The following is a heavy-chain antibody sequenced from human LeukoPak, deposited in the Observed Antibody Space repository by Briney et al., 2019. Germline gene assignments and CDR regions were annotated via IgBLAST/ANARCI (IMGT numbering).Heavy chain of an antibody. J-gene: IGHJ4*02. D-gene: IGHD3-16*02. CDR3: ARYDVWGTYRAFDY. CDR2: IYYSGST. Sequence: PSETLSLTCTVSGGSISSSSYYWGWIRQPPGEGLEWIGSIYYSGSTYYNPSLKSRVTISIDTSKNQFSLKLSSVTAADTAVYYCARYDVWGTYRAFDYWGQGTLVTVSS. CDR1: GGSISSSSYY. V-gene: IGHV4-39*01.